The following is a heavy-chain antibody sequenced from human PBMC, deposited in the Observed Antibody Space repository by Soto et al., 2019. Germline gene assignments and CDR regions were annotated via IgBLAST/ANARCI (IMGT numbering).Heavy chain of an antibody. J-gene: IGHJ4*02. CDR3: ARNKMTSLYDY. D-gene: IGHD4-17*01. Sequence: SETLSLTCAVYGGSFSGYYWTWIHQPPGTGLEWIGAINHSGITNYNPSLKSRVTISVDTSKNQFSLKLTSVTAADTAVYYCARNKMTSLYDYRGQVNRITVSS. CDR1: GGSFSGYY. V-gene: IGHV4-34*01. CDR2: INHSGIT.